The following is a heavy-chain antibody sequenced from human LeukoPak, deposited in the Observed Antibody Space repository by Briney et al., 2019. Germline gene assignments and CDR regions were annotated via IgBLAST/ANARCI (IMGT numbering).Heavy chain of an antibody. D-gene: IGHD2-15*01. CDR1: GLTFSDSR. Sequence: GGSLRLSCAVSGLTFSDSRMIWVRQAPGKRLEWVAVIAGADDVIQYADSVKGRSTISKDNSKNTVYLQSNRLRPQDTALYFCANYIQRPPGMDVWGQGTMVTVSS. CDR3: ANYIQRPPGMDV. CDR2: IAGADDVI. J-gene: IGHJ6*02. V-gene: IGHV3-23*01.